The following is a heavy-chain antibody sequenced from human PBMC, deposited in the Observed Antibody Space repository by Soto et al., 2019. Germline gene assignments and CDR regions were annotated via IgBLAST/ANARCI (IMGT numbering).Heavy chain of an antibody. Sequence: QVQLQESGPGLVKPSQTLSLTCTVSGGSISSGGYYWSWIRQHPGKGLEWIGYIYYSGSTYYNPSLKRRVTIPLDTCKNKFPLKLSPGTAADTAVYYCARVRYCSSTSCPIDYWGQGTLVTVSS. CDR1: GGSISSGGYY. CDR2: IYYSGST. J-gene: IGHJ4*02. CDR3: ARVRYCSSTSCPIDY. D-gene: IGHD2-2*01. V-gene: IGHV4-31*03.